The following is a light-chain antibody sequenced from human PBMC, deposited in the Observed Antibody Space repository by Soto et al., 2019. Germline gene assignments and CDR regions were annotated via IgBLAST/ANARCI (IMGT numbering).Light chain of an antibody. CDR2: EVS. V-gene: IGLV2-14*01. J-gene: IGLJ1*01. Sequence: QSALTQPASVSGSPGQSITISCTGTSSDVGAYNYVSWYQQHPGKAPKLMIYEVSNRPSGVSNRFSGSKSGNRASLTVSGLQAEDEADYYCSSYTSTNTGYVFGTGIKLTVL. CDR3: SSYTSTNTGYV. CDR1: SSDVGAYNY.